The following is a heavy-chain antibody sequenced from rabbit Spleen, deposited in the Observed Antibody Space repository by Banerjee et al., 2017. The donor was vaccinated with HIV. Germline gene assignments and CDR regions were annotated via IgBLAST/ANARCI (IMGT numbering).Heavy chain of an antibody. CDR3: ARDTSSSFSSYGMDL. D-gene: IGHD1-1*01. CDR2: IDAGSSGFT. J-gene: IGHJ6*01. Sequence: QEHLKESGGGLVQPEGSLKLSCTASGFSFSISSYMCWVRQAPGKGLEWIACIDAGSSGFTYFASWAKGRFTVSKTSSTTVTLHMTSLTAADTATYFCARDTSSSFSSYGMDLWGPGTLVTVS. V-gene: IGHV1S45*01. CDR1: GFSFSISSY.